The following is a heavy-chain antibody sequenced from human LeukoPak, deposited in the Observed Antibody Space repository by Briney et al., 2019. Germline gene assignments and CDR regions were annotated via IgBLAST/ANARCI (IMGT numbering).Heavy chain of an antibody. V-gene: IGHV1-2*02. J-gene: IGHJ6*02. CDR2: IKVNSGAT. CDR3: ARDIVVVAAGVYGMDV. CDR1: GYTFTGYY. D-gene: IGHD2-15*01. Sequence: ASVKVSCKASGYTFTGYYMHWVRQAPGQGPEWMRWIKVNSGATNYAQKFQGRVTMTRDTSITTVYMELSSLRSDDTAVYYCARDIVVVAAGVYGMDVWGQGTTITVSS.